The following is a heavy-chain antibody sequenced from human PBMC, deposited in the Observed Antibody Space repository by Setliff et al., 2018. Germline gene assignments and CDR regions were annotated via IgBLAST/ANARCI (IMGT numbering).Heavy chain of an antibody. Sequence: ASVKVSCKASGYSFSDFYMHWVRQVPGRGPEWMGSINPKSGVTRYVQKFQGRVTMTRDTSISTAYMELNSLTSDDTAAYYCARGGLCWLTWLDSWG. D-gene: IGHD2-15*01. CDR1: GYSFSDFY. V-gene: IGHV1-2*02. CDR2: INPKSGVT. J-gene: IGHJ5*01. CDR3: ARGGLCWLTWLDS.